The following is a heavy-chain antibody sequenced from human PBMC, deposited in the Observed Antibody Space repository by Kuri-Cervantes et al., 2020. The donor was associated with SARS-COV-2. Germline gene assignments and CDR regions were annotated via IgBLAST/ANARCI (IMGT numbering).Heavy chain of an antibody. D-gene: IGHD2-2*01. CDR2: IYTSGST. Sequence: SETLSLTCTVSGGSISSYYWSWIRQPAGKGLEWIGRIYTSGSTNYNPSLKSRVTMSVDTSKNQFSLKLSSVTAAGTAVYYCARDHSPISDPIVVVPAASWFDPWGQGTLVTVSS. CDR1: GGSISSYY. CDR3: ARDHSPISDPIVVVPAASWFDP. J-gene: IGHJ5*02. V-gene: IGHV4-4*07.